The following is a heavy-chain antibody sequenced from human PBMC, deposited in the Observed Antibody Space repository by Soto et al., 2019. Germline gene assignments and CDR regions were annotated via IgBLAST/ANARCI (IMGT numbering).Heavy chain of an antibody. Sequence: EVQLLESGGGLVQPGGSLRLSCAASGFTFSSYAMTWVRQAPGKGLEWVSALSGSGVSTYYADSVKGRFTISRDNSKNTLYRQMKSRRAEDTAVLSSATGEGPKDSYATSGYYLYYYYAMDVWGQGTTFTVSS. CDR2: LSGSGVST. J-gene: IGHJ6*02. D-gene: IGHD3-22*01. V-gene: IGHV3-23*01. CDR1: GFTFSSYA. CDR3: ATGEGPKDSYATSGYYLYYYYAMDV.